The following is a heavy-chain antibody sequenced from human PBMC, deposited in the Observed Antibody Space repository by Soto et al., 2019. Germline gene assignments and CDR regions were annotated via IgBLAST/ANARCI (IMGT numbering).Heavy chain of an antibody. CDR1: GYTFTSYG. V-gene: IGHV1-18*01. Sequence: ASVKVSCKASGYTFTSYGISWVRQAPGQGLEWMGWISAYNGNTNYAQKLQGRVTMTTDTSTSTAYMELRSLRSDDTAVYYCARDAPFVHYYDSSGYNYFDYWGQGTLVTVSS. CDR3: ARDAPFVHYYDSSGYNYFDY. J-gene: IGHJ4*02. CDR2: ISAYNGNT. D-gene: IGHD3-22*01.